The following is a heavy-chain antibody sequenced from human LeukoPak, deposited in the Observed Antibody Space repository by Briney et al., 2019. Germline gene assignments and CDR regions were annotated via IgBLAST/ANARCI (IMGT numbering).Heavy chain of an antibody. CDR3: AGDTAMARIDY. Sequence: PSQTLSLTCTVSGGSISSGSYYWSWIRQPAGKGLEWIGRIYTSGSTNYNPSLKSRVTISVDTSKKQFSLKLSSVTAADTAVYYCAGDTAMARIDYWGQGTLVTVSS. J-gene: IGHJ4*02. D-gene: IGHD5-18*01. V-gene: IGHV4-61*02. CDR1: GGSISSGSYY. CDR2: IYTSGST.